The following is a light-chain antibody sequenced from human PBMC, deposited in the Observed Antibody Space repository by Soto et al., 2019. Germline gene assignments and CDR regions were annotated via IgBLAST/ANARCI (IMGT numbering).Light chain of an antibody. CDR1: QSVSSN. J-gene: IGKJ1*01. CDR3: QQYNNWPRT. Sequence: EIVMTQSPATLSVSPGERASLSFSASQSVSSNFAWYQQKPGQAPRLLIYGASTRATGIPARFSGSGSGTEFTLTISSLQSEDFAVYYCQQYNNWPRTFGQGTKVEIK. CDR2: GAS. V-gene: IGKV3-15*01.